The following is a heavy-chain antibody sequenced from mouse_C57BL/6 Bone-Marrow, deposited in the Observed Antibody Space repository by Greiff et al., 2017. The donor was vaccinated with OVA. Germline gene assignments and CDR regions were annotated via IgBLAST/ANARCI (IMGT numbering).Heavy chain of an antibody. CDR1: GYTLTSSW. J-gene: IGHJ2*01. Sequence: QVKLQQPGAELVKPGASVKMSCKASGYTLTSSWITWVKQRPGQGIEWIGDIYPGSGSTNYNEKFKSKDTLTVAKSSSTAYMQHSRLTSEDSAFFFCSRRFGSSQPFDYWGQGTTLTVSS. V-gene: IGHV1-55*01. CDR3: SRRFGSSQPFDY. D-gene: IGHD1-1*01. CDR2: IYPGSGST.